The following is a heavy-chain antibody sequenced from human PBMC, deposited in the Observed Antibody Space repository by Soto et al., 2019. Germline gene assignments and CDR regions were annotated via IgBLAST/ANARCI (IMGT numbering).Heavy chain of an antibody. CDR3: VKVSTFYDILTGYYSTNFFDP. Sequence: PGGSLRLSCAASGFIFRCYAMNWVRQAPGKGLQYVSTISSDGDITYYADSVKGRFTISRDNSKNTLYLQMNSLRPEDTAVYYCVKVSTFYDILTGYYSTNFFDPWGQGTLVTVSS. D-gene: IGHD3-9*01. CDR1: GFIFRCYA. V-gene: IGHV3-64D*06. J-gene: IGHJ5*02. CDR2: ISSDGDIT.